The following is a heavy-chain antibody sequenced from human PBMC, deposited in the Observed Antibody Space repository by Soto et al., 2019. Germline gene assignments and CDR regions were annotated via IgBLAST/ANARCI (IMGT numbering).Heavy chain of an antibody. CDR3: ARRQRYSSSSGYYYYGMDV. CDR2: IYPGDSDT. CDR1: GYSFASYW. D-gene: IGHD6-6*01. Sequence: GESLKVSCKGSGYSFASYWIGWARQMPGKGLEWMGIIYPGDSDTRYSPSFQGQVTISADKSISTAYLQWSSLKASDTAMYYCARRQRYSSSSGYYYYGMDVWGQGTTVTASS. J-gene: IGHJ6*02. V-gene: IGHV5-51*01.